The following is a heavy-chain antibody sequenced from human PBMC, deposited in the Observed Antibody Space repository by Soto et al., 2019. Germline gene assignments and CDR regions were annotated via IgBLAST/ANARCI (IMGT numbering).Heavy chain of an antibody. V-gene: IGHV1-18*01. CDR2: ISAYNGNT. D-gene: IGHD6-19*01. CDR3: ASPRPGIAVAGTQYYYYYYGMDV. CDR1: GYTFTSYG. Sequence: ASVKVSCKASGYTFTSYGISWVRQAPGQGLEWMGWISAYNGNTNYAQKLQGRVTITTDTSTSTAYMELRSLRSDDTAVYYCASPRPGIAVAGTQYYYYYYGMDVWGQGTTVTVSS. J-gene: IGHJ6*02.